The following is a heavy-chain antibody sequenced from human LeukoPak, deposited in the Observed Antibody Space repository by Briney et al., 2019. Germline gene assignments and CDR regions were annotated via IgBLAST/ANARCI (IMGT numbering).Heavy chain of an antibody. Sequence: QPGGSLRLSCAASGFTFSSYSMNWVRQAPGKGLEWISYISGSGSVSYYEDSVKGRFTISRENAKNSLYLQMNSLRDEDTALYYCARDGGFGFLAAFDIWGQGTMVTVSS. V-gene: IGHV3-48*02. CDR2: ISGSGSVS. J-gene: IGHJ3*02. CDR3: ARDGGFGFLAAFDI. D-gene: IGHD3-10*01. CDR1: GFTFSSYS.